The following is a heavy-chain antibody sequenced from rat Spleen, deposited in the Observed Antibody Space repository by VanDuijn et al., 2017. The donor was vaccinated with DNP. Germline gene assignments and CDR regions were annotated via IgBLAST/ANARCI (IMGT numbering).Heavy chain of an antibody. J-gene: IGHJ2*01. CDR1: GFIFRNYD. V-gene: IGHV5S23*01. D-gene: IGHD1-2*01. CDR3: ASSYSSYIFDY. CDR2: INTGGGNH. Sequence: EVQLVESGGGLIQPGRSLKLSCTASGFIFRNYDMAWVRQAPTKGLEWVASINTGGGNHYYRDVVKGRFTISRDNAKSTHYLQMDSLRSEDSATYYCASSYSSYIFDYWGQGVMVTVSS.